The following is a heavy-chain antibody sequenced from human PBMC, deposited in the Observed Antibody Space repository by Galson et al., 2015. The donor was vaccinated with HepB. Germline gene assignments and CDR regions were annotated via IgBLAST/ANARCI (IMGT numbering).Heavy chain of an antibody. J-gene: IGHJ6*02. CDR1: GGAFSSYA. Sequence: SVKVSCKASGGAFSSYAISWVRQAPGQGLECIGGIIPMFGTVEYARKFQGRVTMTADESTSTAYMELSSLTSEDTAVYYCARDRDCSSTSCYQPLDVWGRGTTVTVSS. V-gene: IGHV1-69*13. CDR2: IIPMFGTV. D-gene: IGHD2-2*01. CDR3: ARDRDCSSTSCYQPLDV.